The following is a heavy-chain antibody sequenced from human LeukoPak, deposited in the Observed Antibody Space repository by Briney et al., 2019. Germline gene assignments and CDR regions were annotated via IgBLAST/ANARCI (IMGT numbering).Heavy chain of an antibody. CDR3: ARAQGTYFDY. CDR2: ISSSSSTI. Sequence: GGSLRLSCAASGFTFSTYSMNWVRQAPGKGLEWVSYISSSSSTIDYADSVKGRFTISRDNAKNSLYLQLNSLRAEDTAVYYCARAQGTYFDYWGQGSLVTVSS. V-gene: IGHV3-48*01. J-gene: IGHJ4*02. CDR1: GFTFSTYS.